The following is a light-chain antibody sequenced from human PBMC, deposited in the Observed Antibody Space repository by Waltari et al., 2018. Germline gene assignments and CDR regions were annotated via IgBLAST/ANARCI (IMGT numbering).Light chain of an antibody. J-gene: IGLJ3*02. V-gene: IGLV3-21*03. Sequence: SYVLAQPPSVSVAPGKTARITCGGDDIGRKSVHWYQQKSGQAPVLVIYGEIDRPSGVPDRFSGSNSGDTATLTITRVAAGDEADYYCQVWDTSRDHWVFGGGTKLTVL. CDR1: DIGRKS. CDR2: GEI. CDR3: QVWDTSRDHWV.